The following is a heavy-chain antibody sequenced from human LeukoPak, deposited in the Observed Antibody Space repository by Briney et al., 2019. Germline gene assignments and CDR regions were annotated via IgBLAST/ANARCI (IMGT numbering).Heavy chain of an antibody. J-gene: IGHJ4*02. D-gene: IGHD4-11*01. CDR3: AREGLPYSGDH. CDR1: GFSFSTYW. CDR2: IKGDGSEI. V-gene: IGHV3-7*01. Sequence: PGGSLRLSCAASGFSFSTYWMRWARQTPGKGLEWVANIKGDGSEINYVDSVKGRFTISRDNAKISLSLQMNSLTADDTGVYYCAREGLPYSGDHWGQGTLVTVSS.